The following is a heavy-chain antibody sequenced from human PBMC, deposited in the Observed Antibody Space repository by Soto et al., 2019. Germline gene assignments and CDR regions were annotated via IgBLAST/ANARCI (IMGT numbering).Heavy chain of an antibody. CDR1: DVSITNFF. CDR2: VDDSGST. CDR3: ARGGWEPDAFDM. V-gene: IGHV4-59*08. Sequence: QVYLQESGPGLVKSSETLSLTCSISDVSITNFFWSWIRQPPGKGLEWLGYVDDSGSTSRNPSVKSRVTITIDTYKKQFSLSLTSLTAADTAVYYCARGGWEPDAFDMWGQGTTVVVSS. D-gene: IGHD1-26*01. J-gene: IGHJ3*02.